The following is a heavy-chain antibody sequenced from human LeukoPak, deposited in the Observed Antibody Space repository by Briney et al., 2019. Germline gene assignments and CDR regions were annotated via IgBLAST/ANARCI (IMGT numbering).Heavy chain of an antibody. CDR2: IYNGDST. D-gene: IGHD3-22*01. Sequence: GGSLRLSCAASGFTVTSNYMSWVRQAPGKGLEWVSVIYNGDSTYYADSVKGRFTISRDNSKNTLYLQMNSLRAEDTAVYYCAGMYSYDGSDYANWFDPWGQGTLVTVSS. CDR1: GFTVTSNY. V-gene: IGHV3-53*01. J-gene: IGHJ5*02. CDR3: AGMYSYDGSDYANWFDP.